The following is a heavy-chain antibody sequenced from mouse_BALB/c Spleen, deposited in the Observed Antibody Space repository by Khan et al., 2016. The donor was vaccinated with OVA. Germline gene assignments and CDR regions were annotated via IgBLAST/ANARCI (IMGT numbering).Heavy chain of an antibody. Sequence: VQLQQSGTVLARPGASVKMSCKASGYTFTSYWMHWVKQRPGQGLEWIGAIYPGNSDTNYNQKFKGKAKLTAVTSTSTAYMEFNSLTNEDSAVYYCTRNGFGNYESGDYWGQGTTLTVSS. CDR3: TRNGFGNYESGDY. D-gene: IGHD2-1*01. V-gene: IGHV1-5*01. CDR1: GYTFTSYW. CDR2: IYPGNSDT. J-gene: IGHJ2*01.